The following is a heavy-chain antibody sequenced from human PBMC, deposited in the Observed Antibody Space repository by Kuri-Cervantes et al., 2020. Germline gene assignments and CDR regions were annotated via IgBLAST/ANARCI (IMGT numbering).Heavy chain of an antibody. CDR3: ARGDEGRRLRIFGI. CDR2: ISSTSSHI. D-gene: IGHD3-3*01. Sequence: GGSLRLSCAASGFTFSSYAMSWVRQAPGKGLEWVSSISSTSSHIYYADSVKGRFTISRDNAKNSLYLQMNSLRAEDTAVYYCARGDEGRRLRIFGIWGQGTLVTVSS. J-gene: IGHJ4*02. V-gene: IGHV3-21*01. CDR1: GFTFSSYA.